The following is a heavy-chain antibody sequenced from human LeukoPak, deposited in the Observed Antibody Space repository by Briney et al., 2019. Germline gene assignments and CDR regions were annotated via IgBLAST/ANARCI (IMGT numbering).Heavy chain of an antibody. V-gene: IGHV3-7*01. J-gene: IGHJ4*02. CDR2: IKRDGSET. Sequence: GGSLRLSCAASGFSFSSHWMSWVRQAPGKGLEWVANIKRDGSETNYVDSVKGRFTISRDNAKNSLYLQMNSLRAEDTAMYYCAKDSYSKADYWGQGTLVTVSS. D-gene: IGHD4-11*01. CDR3: AKDSYSKADY. CDR1: GFSFSSHW.